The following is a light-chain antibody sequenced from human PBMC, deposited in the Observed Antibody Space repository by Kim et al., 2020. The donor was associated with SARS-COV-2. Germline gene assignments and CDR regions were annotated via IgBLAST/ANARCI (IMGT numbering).Light chain of an antibody. Sequence: SASVGGRVTITCRASQTIGNWLAWYQHKSGKAPKLLIYKASSLESGVPSRFSGSGSGTEFTLTISSLQPDDFATYYCQQFDSSPSSFGQGTKLEI. CDR2: KAS. CDR3: QQFDSSPSS. CDR1: QTIGNW. J-gene: IGKJ2*03. V-gene: IGKV1-5*03.